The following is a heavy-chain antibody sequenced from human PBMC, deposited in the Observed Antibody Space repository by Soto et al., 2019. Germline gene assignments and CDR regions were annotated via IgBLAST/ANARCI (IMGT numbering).Heavy chain of an antibody. CDR2: IYYSGST. Sequence: QVQLQESGPGLVKPSQTLSLTCTVSGGSISSGGYYWSWIRQHPGKGLEWIGYIYYSGSTYYNPSLKSRVTISVDTSKNQFSLKLSSVTAADTAVDYCARDSADYGDANAFDIWGQGTMVTVSS. CDR3: ARDSADYGDANAFDI. CDR1: GGSISSGGYY. J-gene: IGHJ3*02. D-gene: IGHD4-17*01. V-gene: IGHV4-31*03.